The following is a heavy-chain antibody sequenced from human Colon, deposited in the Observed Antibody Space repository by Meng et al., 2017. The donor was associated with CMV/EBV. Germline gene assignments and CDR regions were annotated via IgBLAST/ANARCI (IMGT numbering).Heavy chain of an antibody. CDR1: EYTFTGYY. V-gene: IGHV1-2*02. D-gene: IGHD3-22*01. CDR3: ARDWYPGDRRGSFDY. Sequence: QVQLVQSGAEVKKPGASVKVSCKASEYTFTGYYMHWVRQAPGQGLEWMGWINPNSGGTNYAQKFQGRVTMTRDTSITTAYMELSRLRPDDTAVYYCARDWYPGDRRGSFDYWGQGTLVTVSS. J-gene: IGHJ4*02. CDR2: INPNSGGT.